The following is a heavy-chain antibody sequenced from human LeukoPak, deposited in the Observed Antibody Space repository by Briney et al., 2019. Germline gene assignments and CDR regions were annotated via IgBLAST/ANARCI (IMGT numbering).Heavy chain of an antibody. CDR3: VRGSTLRHYQY. J-gene: IGHJ4*02. CDR1: GGSISSSSCY. D-gene: IGHD3-16*01. CDR2: IYYSGIT. V-gene: IGHV4-39*01. Sequence: SETLSLTCTVSGGSISSSSCYWGWIRRPPGKGLEWIGSIYYSGITYYNPSPKSRVTVSVDTSKNQFSLKLSSVTAADTAVYYCVRGSTLRHYQYWGQGTLVTVSS.